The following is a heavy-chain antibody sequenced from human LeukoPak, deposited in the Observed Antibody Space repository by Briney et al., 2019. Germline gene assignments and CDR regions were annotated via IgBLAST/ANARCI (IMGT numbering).Heavy chain of an antibody. V-gene: IGHV4-34*01. CDR2: ISHSGST. J-gene: IGHJ2*01. D-gene: IGHD3-10*01. CDR1: GASFSDYY. CDR3: ARATYYYGSGGAKGYFDL. Sequence: SETLSLTCGVYGASFSDYYWNWIRQPPGKGLEWIGEISHSGSTNYNPSLESRVTILVDTSADQFSLKLSSMTAADTAVYFCARATYYYGSGGAKGYFDLWGRGTLVTVSS.